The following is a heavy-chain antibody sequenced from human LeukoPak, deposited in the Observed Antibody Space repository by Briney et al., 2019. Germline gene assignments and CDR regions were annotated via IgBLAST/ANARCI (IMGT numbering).Heavy chain of an antibody. CDR3: ARHSILRYFDSLSPSFHPYH. D-gene: IGHD3-9*01. J-gene: IGHJ1*01. V-gene: IGHV4-39*01. CDR2: IYDSGTA. CDR1: GDSIGSSRFY. Sequence: SETLSLTCTVSGDSIGSSRFYWGWIPQSPGQGLEGIVAIYDSGTAYYTPALRRRATISVNPTQTLVFLMRRSLTAADTAFYLCARHSILRYFDSLSPSFHPYHWGQGSLVTVPS.